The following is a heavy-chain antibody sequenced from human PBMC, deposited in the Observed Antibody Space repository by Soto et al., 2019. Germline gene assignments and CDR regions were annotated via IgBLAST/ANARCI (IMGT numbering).Heavy chain of an antibody. J-gene: IGHJ5*02. CDR3: ARTGNYYDSSGRNWFDP. Sequence: SETLSLTCTVSGGSISSGGYYWSWIRQHSGKGLEWIGYIYYSGSTYYNPSLKSRVTISVDTSKNQFSPKLSSVTAADMAVYYCARTGNYYDSSGRNWFDPWGQGTLVTVSS. CDR1: GGSISSGGYY. CDR2: IYYSGST. D-gene: IGHD3-22*01. V-gene: IGHV4-31*03.